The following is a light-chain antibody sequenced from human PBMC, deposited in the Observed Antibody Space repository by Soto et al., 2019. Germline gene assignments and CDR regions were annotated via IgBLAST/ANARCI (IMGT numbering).Light chain of an antibody. J-gene: IGLJ1*01. Sequence: QSALTQAASVSGSPGQSITISCTGTSTDVGGYNLVSWYQQSPGKAPKLMIYEGSKRPSGVSNRFSGSKSGNTASLTISGLQAGDEADYYCCSYTGDTTFVFGTGTKLTVL. CDR2: EGS. CDR1: STDVGGYNL. CDR3: CSYTGDTTFV. V-gene: IGLV2-23*01.